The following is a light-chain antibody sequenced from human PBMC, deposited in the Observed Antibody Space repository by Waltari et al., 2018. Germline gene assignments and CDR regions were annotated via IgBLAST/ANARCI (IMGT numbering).Light chain of an antibody. V-gene: IGKV1-13*02. J-gene: IGKJ4*01. CDR3: QQFNVYPLT. Sequence: QLTQFPASLSASIGDRVTITCRASQNIGGDLTWYQQSPGEPPRLLIYDTYTLQGGVPSRFSGGVSGTDYTLTISGLQPQDFATYYCQQFNVYPLTFGGGSKV. CDR2: DTY. CDR1: QNIGGD.